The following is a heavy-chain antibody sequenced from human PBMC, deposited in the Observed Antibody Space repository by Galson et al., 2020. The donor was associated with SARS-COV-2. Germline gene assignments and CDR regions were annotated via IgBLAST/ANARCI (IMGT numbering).Heavy chain of an antibody. CDR3: AKWEGEPAAFRH. J-gene: IGHJ4*02. Sequence: GGSLRLSCAASGFTFSSYALTWVRQAPGKGLEWVSGISISGGNTYHADSVKGRFTISRDNSKNTLYLQMNSLRAEDTAVYYCAKWEGEPAAFRHWGQGTLVTVSS. V-gene: IGHV3-23*01. CDR2: ISISGGNT. D-gene: IGHD2-2*01. CDR1: GFTFSSYA.